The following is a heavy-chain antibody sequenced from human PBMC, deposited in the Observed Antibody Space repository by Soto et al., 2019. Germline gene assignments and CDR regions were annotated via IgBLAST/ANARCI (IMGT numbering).Heavy chain of an antibody. D-gene: IGHD2-15*01. CDR1: GFTFSSYA. Sequence: PGGSLRLSCAASGFTFSSYAMSWVRQAPGKGLEWVSAISGSGGSTYYADSVKGRFTISRDNSKNTLYLQMNSLRAEDTAVYYCASNLDCSSPKAPMPCYMDVWGKGTTVTVSS. J-gene: IGHJ6*03. CDR3: ASNLDCSSPKAPMPCYMDV. V-gene: IGHV3-23*01. CDR2: ISGSGGST.